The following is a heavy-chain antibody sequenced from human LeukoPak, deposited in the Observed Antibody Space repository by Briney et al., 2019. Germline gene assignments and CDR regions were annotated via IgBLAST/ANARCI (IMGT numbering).Heavy chain of an antibody. V-gene: IGHV3-21*03. J-gene: IGHJ4*02. CDR2: ISSSSSYM. CDR1: GFIFSRYS. D-gene: IGHD3-10*01. Sequence: GGSLRLSCAASGFIFSRYSMNWVRQAPGKGLEWVSSISSSSSYMYYADSVKGRFTISRDNAKNSLYLQMNSLRAEDTAVYYCAKIGGRYNYWGQGTLVTVSS. CDR3: AKIGGRYNY.